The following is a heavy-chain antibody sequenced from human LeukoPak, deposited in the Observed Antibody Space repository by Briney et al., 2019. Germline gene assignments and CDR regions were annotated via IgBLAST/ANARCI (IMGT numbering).Heavy chain of an antibody. CDR2: ISAYNGNT. CDR1: GYTFTSYG. J-gene: IGHJ4*02. CDR3: ASECSSTSCYKY. Sequence: ASVKVSCKASGYTFTSYGISWVRQAPGQWLEWMGWISAYNGNTNYAQKLQGRVTMTTDTSTSTAYMELRSLRSDDTAVYYCASECSSTSCYKYWGQGTLVTVSS. V-gene: IGHV1-18*01. D-gene: IGHD2-2*02.